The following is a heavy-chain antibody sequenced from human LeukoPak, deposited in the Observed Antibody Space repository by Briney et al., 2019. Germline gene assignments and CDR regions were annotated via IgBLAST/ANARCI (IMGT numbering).Heavy chain of an antibody. D-gene: IGHD2-2*01. CDR1: GYSISSGYY. J-gene: IGHJ5*02. CDR2: IYHSGST. CDR3: ARHGQVVPNWFDP. Sequence: SETLSLTCAVSGYSISSGYYWGWIRQPPGKGLEWIGRIYHSGSTYYNPSLKSRVTISVDTSKNQFSLKLSSVTAADTAVYYCARHGQVVPNWFDPWGQGTLVTVSS. V-gene: IGHV4-38-2*01.